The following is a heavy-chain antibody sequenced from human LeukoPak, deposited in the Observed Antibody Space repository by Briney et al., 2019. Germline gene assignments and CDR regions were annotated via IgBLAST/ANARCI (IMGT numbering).Heavy chain of an antibody. D-gene: IGHD3-3*01. CDR1: GYTLTELS. Sequence: ASVKVSCKVSGYTLTELSMHWVRQAPGKGLEWMGGFDPEDGETIYAQKFQGRVTMTEDTSTDTAYMELSSLRSEDTAVYYCATPGVWSGYLNYFDYWGQGTLVTVSS. V-gene: IGHV1-24*01. CDR3: ATPGVWSGYLNYFDY. CDR2: FDPEDGET. J-gene: IGHJ4*02.